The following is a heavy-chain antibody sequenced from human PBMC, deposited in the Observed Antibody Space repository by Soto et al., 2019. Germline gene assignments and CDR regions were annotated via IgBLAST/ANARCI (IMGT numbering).Heavy chain of an antibody. D-gene: IGHD2-21*02. Sequence: ASVKVSCKASGYTFTSYGISWVRQAPGQGLEWMGWISAYNGNTNYAQKLQGRVTMTPDTSTSTAYMELRSLRSDDTAVYYCARVPCTTGDCYPHACDIWGQGTMVTVSS. CDR3: ARVPCTTGDCYPHACDI. J-gene: IGHJ3*02. V-gene: IGHV1-18*01. CDR1: GYTFTSYG. CDR2: ISAYNGNT.